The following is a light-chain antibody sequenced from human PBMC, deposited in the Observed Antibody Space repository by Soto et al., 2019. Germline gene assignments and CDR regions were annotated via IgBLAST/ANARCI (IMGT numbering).Light chain of an antibody. CDR2: WAS. CDR3: QQYYSTPF. CDR1: QSVLYSSNNKNY. J-gene: IGKJ4*01. V-gene: IGKV4-1*01. Sequence: DIVMTQSPDSLAVSLGERDTINCKSSQSVLYSSNNKNYLAWYQQKPGQPPKLLIYWASTRESGVPDRFSGSGSGTDFTLTISSLQAEDVAVYYCQQYYSTPFFCGGTKVEIK.